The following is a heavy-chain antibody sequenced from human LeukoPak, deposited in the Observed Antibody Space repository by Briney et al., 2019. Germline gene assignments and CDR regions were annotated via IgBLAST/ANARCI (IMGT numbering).Heavy chain of an antibody. J-gene: IGHJ3*01. Sequence: GGSLRLSCAASGFSFSSYWMTWVRQKPGRGLEWVANMKQDGSETNYVDSVKGRFTISRSSGKNSLYLQMSSLRPEDTAMYYCASLTLGAIRTISYAFDLWGQGTMVTVYS. CDR3: ASLTLGAIRTISYAFDL. D-gene: IGHD1-26*01. CDR2: MKQDGSET. CDR1: GFSFSSYW. V-gene: IGHV3-7*01.